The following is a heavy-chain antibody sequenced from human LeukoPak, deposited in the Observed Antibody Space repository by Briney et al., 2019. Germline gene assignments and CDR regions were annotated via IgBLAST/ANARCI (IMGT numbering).Heavy chain of an antibody. CDR1: RDSVSSNSAA. V-gene: IGHV6-1*01. CDR2: TYYRSKWFY. J-gene: IGHJ4*02. D-gene: IGHD3-16*01. CDR3: VRDGEGGLDYFDY. Sequence: SQTLSLTCAISRDSVSSNSAAWNWIRQSPSGGLEWLGRTYYRSKWFYDYALFVKSRITINPDTSKNQFSLHLKSVTPEDTAVYYCVRDGEGGLDYFDYWGRGTLVTVSS.